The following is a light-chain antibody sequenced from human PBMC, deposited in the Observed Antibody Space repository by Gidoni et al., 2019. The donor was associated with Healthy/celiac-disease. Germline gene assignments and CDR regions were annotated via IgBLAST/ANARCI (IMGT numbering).Light chain of an antibody. CDR3: QQRSNWPLT. V-gene: IGKV3-11*01. CDR2: DAS. J-gene: IGKJ4*01. CDR1: QSVSSY. Sequence: TVFTQSPATLSLSPGERATLSCRASQSVSSYLAWYQQKPGQAPRLLIYDASNRATGIPARFSGSGSGTDFTLTISSLEPEDFAVYYCQQRSNWPLTFGGGTKVEIK.